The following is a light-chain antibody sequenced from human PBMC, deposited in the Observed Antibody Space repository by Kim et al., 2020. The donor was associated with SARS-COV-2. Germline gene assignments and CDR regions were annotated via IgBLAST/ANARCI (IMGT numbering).Light chain of an antibody. CDR1: SSDVGGYNY. V-gene: IGLV2-8*01. J-gene: IGLJ3*02. CDR3: SSYAGSNNLV. Sequence: QSALTQPPSASGSPGQSVTISCTGTSSDVGGYNYVSWYQHHPGTAPKLMIYEVSKRPSGVPDRFSGSKSGNTASLTVSGLQADDEADYYCSSYAGSNNLVFGGGTQLTVL. CDR2: EVS.